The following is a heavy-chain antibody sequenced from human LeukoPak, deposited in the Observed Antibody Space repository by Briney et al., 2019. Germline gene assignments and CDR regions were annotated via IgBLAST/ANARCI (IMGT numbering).Heavy chain of an antibody. Sequence: PGGSLRLSCAASEFTLSHYWMHWVRQAPGKGLEWVSRINSDGSRADYADSVKGRCTISRDNAKNTVYLQMDSLRAEDTAVYYCARDSGGQWPVLFDYWGQGTLVTVAS. J-gene: IGHJ4*02. CDR1: EFTLSHYW. CDR2: INSDGSRA. D-gene: IGHD6-19*01. CDR3: ARDSGGQWPVLFDY. V-gene: IGHV3-74*01.